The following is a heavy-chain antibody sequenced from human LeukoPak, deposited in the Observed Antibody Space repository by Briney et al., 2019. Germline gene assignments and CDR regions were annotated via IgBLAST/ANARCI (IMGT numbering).Heavy chain of an antibody. D-gene: IGHD3-9*01. V-gene: IGHV1-18*04. CDR2: ISAYNGNT. Sequence: ASVKVSCKASGYTSTGYYMHWVRQAPGQGLEWMGWISAYNGNTNYAQKLQGRVTMTTDTSTSTAYMELRSLRSDDTAVYYCARDYYDILTGNPRPPFFDYWGQGTLVTVSS. CDR3: ARDYYDILTGNPRPPFFDY. CDR1: GYTSTGYY. J-gene: IGHJ4*02.